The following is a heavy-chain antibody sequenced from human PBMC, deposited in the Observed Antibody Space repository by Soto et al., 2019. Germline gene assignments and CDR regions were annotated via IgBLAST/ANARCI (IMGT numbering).Heavy chain of an antibody. CDR1: IFSFSTYA. V-gene: IGHV3-23*01. CDR3: AKDQLSCSGRYYFDS. J-gene: IGHJ4*02. CDR2: IRGSGHTT. D-gene: IGHD6-19*01. Sequence: EVQLLESGGGLIQPGGSLRLSCTASIFSFSTYAMSWVRQAPGKGLEWVSTIRGSGHTTYYADSVKGRFTVSRDNSKRTMFLQMSSLRAEDTAMYYCAKDQLSCSGRYYFDSWGRGTLVTVYS.